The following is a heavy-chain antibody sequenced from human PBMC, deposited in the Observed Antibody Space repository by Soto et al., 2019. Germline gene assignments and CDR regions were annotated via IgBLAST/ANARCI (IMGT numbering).Heavy chain of an antibody. CDR1: GFTFSIYV. J-gene: IGHJ4*02. V-gene: IGHV3-21*06. CDR3: ARESEDLTSNFDY. Sequence: TGGSRIRSCSASGFTFSIYVRNWFRQAPGKGLEWVSSISSTTNYIYYGDSMKGRFTISRDNAKNSLYLEMNSLRAEDTAVYYCARESEDLTSNFDYWGQGTLVTAS. CDR2: ISSTTNYI.